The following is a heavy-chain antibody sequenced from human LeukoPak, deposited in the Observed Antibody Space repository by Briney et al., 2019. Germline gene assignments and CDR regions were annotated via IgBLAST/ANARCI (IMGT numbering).Heavy chain of an antibody. CDR1: GGSISSYY. V-gene: IGHV4-4*07. D-gene: IGHD6-13*01. CDR3: ARSISSSWWEFFQH. Sequence: SETLSLTCTVSGGSISSYYWSWIRQPAGKGLEWIGRIYYSGSTNYNPSLKSRVTMSVDTSKNQFSLKLNSVTAADTAVYYCARSISSSWWEFFQHWGQGTLVTVSS. CDR2: IYYSGST. J-gene: IGHJ1*01.